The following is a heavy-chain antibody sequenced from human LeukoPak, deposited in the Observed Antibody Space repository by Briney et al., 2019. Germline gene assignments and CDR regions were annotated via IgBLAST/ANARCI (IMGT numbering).Heavy chain of an antibody. Sequence: GGSLRLSCAASGFTFSTYGMHWVRQAPGKGLEWVAFVRYDGSKKYYTNSVKGRFTISRDNSKNTLYLQMNSLRAEDTAVYYCARGGSYLSAFDIWGQGTMVTVSS. V-gene: IGHV3-30*02. CDR2: VRYDGSKK. J-gene: IGHJ3*02. CDR3: ARGGSYLSAFDI. CDR1: GFTFSTYG. D-gene: IGHD1-26*01.